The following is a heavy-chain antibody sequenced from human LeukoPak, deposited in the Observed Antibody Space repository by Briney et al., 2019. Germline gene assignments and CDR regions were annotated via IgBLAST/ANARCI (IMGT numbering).Heavy chain of an antibody. D-gene: IGHD3-10*01. V-gene: IGHV1-2*02. CDR3: ARVPGSGSYYEPLFDY. J-gene: IGHJ4*02. Sequence: ASVKVSCKASGYTFTGYYMHWVRQAPGQGLEWMGWINPNSGGTSYAQKFQGRVTMTRDTSISTAYMELSRLRSDDTAVYYCARVPGSGSYYEPLFDYWGQGTLVTVSS. CDR1: GYTFTGYY. CDR2: INPNSGGT.